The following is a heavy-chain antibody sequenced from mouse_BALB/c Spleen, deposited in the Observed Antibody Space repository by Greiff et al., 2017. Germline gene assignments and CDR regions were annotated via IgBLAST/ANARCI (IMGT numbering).Heavy chain of an antibody. V-gene: IGHV1S81*02. CDR1: GYTFPSYY. J-gene: IGHJ4*01. Sequence: QVQLQQSGAELVKPGASVKLSCKASGYTFPSYYMYWVKQRPGQGLEWIGEINPSNGGTNFNEKFKSKATLTVDKSSSTAYMQLSSLTSEDSAVYYCTRNYGSSYGAMDYWGQGTSVTVSS. CDR2: INPSNGGT. D-gene: IGHD1-1*01. CDR3: TRNYGSSYGAMDY.